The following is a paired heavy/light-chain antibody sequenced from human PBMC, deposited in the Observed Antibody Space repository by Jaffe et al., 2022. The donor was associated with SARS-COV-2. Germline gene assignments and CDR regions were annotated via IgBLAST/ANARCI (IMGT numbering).Light chain of an antibody. V-gene: IGLV1-51*01. CDR1: SSNIGKDY. CDR2: NDN. Sequence: QSVLTQPPSVSAAPGQKVTISCSGDSSNIGKDYVSWYQQLPGAAPKLLIYNDNKRPSGIPDRFSGSKSGTSATLGITGLQTGDEADYYCGAWNSSLTVVFGGGTKLTVL. CDR3: GAWNSSLTVV. J-gene: IGLJ2*01.
Heavy chain of an antibody. CDR3: ARGRLSFDY. CDR2: ISRSSSYT. V-gene: IGHV3-11*06. Sequence: QVQLVESGGGLVKPGGSLKLSCAASGFRFSDNYMTWIRQAPGKGLEWVSHISRSSSYTHYADSVKGRFTISRDNAKNSLFLQMDGLRAEDTAIYYCARGRLSFDYWGRGTLVTVSS. J-gene: IGHJ4*02. D-gene: IGHD2-21*02. CDR1: GFRFSDNY.